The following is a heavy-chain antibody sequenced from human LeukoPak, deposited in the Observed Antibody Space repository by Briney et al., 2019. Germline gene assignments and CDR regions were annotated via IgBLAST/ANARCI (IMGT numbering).Heavy chain of an antibody. CDR3: ARGNWNYKNWFDP. Sequence: PSETLSLTCTVSGGSISSSNYYWGWIRQPPGKGLEWIGSIYYSGSTFYNPSLKSRVTISVDTSKNHFSLKLSSVTAADTAVYYCARGNWNYKNWFDPWGQGTLVTVSS. D-gene: IGHD1-7*01. J-gene: IGHJ5*02. CDR1: GGSISSSNYY. CDR2: IYYSGST. V-gene: IGHV4-39*02.